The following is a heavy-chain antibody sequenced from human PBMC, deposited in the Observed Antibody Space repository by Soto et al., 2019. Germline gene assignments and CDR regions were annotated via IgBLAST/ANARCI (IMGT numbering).Heavy chain of an antibody. CDR3: ARATPSGYSAYDWFDY. D-gene: IGHD5-12*01. Sequence: VASVKVSCKASGYTFTIYSIHLWRHAPLQRLELMGCINACNGNTKYSEKFQGRGTITRDTSASTAYMDLSSLRSEDTAVYYCARATPSGYSAYDWFDYWGQGTLVTVSS. V-gene: IGHV1-3*01. CDR1: GYTFTIYS. J-gene: IGHJ4*02. CDR2: INACNGNT.